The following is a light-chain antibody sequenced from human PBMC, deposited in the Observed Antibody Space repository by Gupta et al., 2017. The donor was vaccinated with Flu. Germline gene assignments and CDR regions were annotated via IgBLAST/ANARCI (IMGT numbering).Light chain of an antibody. V-gene: IGKV3-11*01. J-gene: IGKJ4*01. CDR1: QSVSSY. Sequence: EVVLTQSPATLSLSPGETATLSCRASQSVSSYLAWYQQKPGQAPRLLIYDAFNRATGIPGRFSGSGSGTDFTLIISSLEPEDFAVYYCQLRSNWRVTFGGGTKVEIK. CDR2: DAF. CDR3: QLRSNWRVT.